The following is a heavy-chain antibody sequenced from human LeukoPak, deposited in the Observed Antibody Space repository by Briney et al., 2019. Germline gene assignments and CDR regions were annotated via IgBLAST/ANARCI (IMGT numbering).Heavy chain of an antibody. D-gene: IGHD6-19*01. CDR1: GFTFSSYE. CDR3: AKGKDSVAGATNDY. CDR2: ISSSGSTI. J-gene: IGHJ4*02. V-gene: IGHV3-48*03. Sequence: GGSLRLSCAASGFTFSSYEMNWVRQAPGKGLEWVSYISSSGSTIYYADSVKGRFTISRDNAKNSLYLQMNSLRAEDTAVYYCAKGKDSVAGATNDYWGQGTLVTVSS.